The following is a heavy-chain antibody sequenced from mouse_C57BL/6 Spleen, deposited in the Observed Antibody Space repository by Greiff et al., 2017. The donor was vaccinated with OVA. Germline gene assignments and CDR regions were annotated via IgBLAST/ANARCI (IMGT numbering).Heavy chain of an antibody. CDR3: ARSGYYGSTQFAY. CDR2: INPNNGGT. Sequence: EVQRVESGPELVKPGASVKIPCKASGYTFTDYNMDWVKQSHGKSLEWIGDINPNNGGTIYNQKFKGKATLTVDKSSSTAYMELRSLTSEDTAVYYCARSGYYGSTQFAYWGQGTLVTVSA. V-gene: IGHV1-18*01. J-gene: IGHJ3*01. CDR1: GYTFTDYN. D-gene: IGHD1-1*01.